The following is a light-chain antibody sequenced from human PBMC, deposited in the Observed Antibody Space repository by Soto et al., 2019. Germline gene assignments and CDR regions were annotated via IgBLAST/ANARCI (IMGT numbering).Light chain of an antibody. Sequence: EIVMTQSPVTLSVSPGESATLSCRASQSVSSKVAWYQQKSGQAPRLLIYSASTRATGIPARFSGSGSGTEFTLTISSLQSEDFAVYYCQQYNNWPHTFGGGTKVDIK. J-gene: IGKJ4*01. V-gene: IGKV3D-15*01. CDR1: QSVSSK. CDR2: SAS. CDR3: QQYNNWPHT.